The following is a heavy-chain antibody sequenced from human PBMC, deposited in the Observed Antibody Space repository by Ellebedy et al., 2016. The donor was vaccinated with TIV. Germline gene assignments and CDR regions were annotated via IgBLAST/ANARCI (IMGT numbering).Heavy chain of an antibody. D-gene: IGHD1-26*01. Sequence: PGGSLRLSCAASGFTLSRHWMSWVRQAPGKGLEWVSGINNGGRTTSYADSVKGRFTISRDNSRSTLYLQMNSLRAEDSAVYYCAKDMVFGDGKWEIDVWGQGTTVTVSS. J-gene: IGHJ6*02. CDR1: GFTLSRHW. CDR3: AKDMVFGDGKWEIDV. CDR2: INNGGRTT. V-gene: IGHV3-23*01.